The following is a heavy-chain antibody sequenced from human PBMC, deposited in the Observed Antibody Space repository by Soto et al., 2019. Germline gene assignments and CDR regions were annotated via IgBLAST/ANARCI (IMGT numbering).Heavy chain of an antibody. CDR3: VTGAVGSTGSGWYFDY. CDR2: VSWNRGMT. CDR1: GFTFEDYA. V-gene: IGHV3-9*01. Sequence: EVQLVESGGGLVQPGRSLRLSCAASGFTFEDYAMHWVRQAPGEGLEWVSGVSWNRGMTGYADSVKGRFTISRDNAKNFLYLQMNSIRPEDTALYYCVTGAVGSTGSGWYFDYWGQGTLVTVSS. J-gene: IGHJ4*02. D-gene: IGHD6-19*01.